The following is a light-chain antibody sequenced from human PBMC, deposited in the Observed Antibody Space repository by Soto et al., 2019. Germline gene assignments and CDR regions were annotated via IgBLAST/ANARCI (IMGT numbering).Light chain of an antibody. CDR2: GTS. Sequence: EIVLTQSPGTLSLSPGERATLSCRASQSVAGNLAWYQQIPGQAPRLLIYGTSTRATGIPARFSGSGSGTEFTLTITSLQSEDFGVYYCQQYNDWPLFTFGPGTKVDIK. V-gene: IGKV3-15*01. CDR3: QQYNDWPLFT. CDR1: QSVAGN. J-gene: IGKJ3*01.